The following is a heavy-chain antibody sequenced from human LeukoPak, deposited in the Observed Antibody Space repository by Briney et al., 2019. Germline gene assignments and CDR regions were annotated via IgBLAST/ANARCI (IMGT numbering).Heavy chain of an antibody. J-gene: IGHJ4*02. D-gene: IGHD6-13*01. CDR2: NYNRGTT. CDR3: ARERASAGPHFEH. Sequence: PSETLSLTCSVSGGSISTYYWSWIRQPPGKGLEWIGYNYNRGTTNYNPSLKSRVTISVGRSKNQFSLSLTSVTAADTAVYYCARERASAGPHFEHWGRGILVTVSS. V-gene: IGHV4-59*01. CDR1: GGSISTYY.